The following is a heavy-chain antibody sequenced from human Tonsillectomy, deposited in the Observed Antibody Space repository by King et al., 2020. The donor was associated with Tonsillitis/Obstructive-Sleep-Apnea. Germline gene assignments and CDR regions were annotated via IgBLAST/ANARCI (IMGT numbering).Heavy chain of an antibody. V-gene: IGHV2-5*02. CDR2: IYWDDDK. J-gene: IGHJ3*02. CDR3: ARGNYDSDAFDI. CDR1: GFSLSTGGVG. Sequence: TLKESGPTLVKPPQTLTLTCTFSGFSLSTGGVGVGWIRQPPGKALEWLALIYWDDDKCYSPSLKSRLTITKDTSKNQVVLTMTNMDPVDTATYYCARGNYDSDAFDIWGQGTMVTVSS. D-gene: IGHD3-3*01.